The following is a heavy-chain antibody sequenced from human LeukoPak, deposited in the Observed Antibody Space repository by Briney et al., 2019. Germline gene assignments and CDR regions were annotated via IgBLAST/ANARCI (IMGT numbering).Heavy chain of an antibody. CDR1: GGSISSGGHS. V-gene: IGHV4-30-2*01. D-gene: IGHD3-16*01. J-gene: IGHJ5*02. CDR3: ARWGGALRYNWFDP. Sequence: SQTLSLTCAVSGGSISSGGHSWSWIRQPPGKGLEWIGYIYRSGSTFYNPSLKSRVTISVDRSKNQFSLKLSSVTAADTAVYHCARWGGALRYNWFDPWGQGTLDTVSS. CDR2: IYRSGST.